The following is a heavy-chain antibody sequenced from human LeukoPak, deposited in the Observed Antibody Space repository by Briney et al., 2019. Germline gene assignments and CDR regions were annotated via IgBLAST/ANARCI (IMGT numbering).Heavy chain of an antibody. CDR1: GYTFTSYD. Sequence: ASVKVSCKASGYTFTSYDINWVRQATGQGLEWMGWMNPNSGNTGYAQKFPGRVTITRNTSISTAYMELSSLRSEDTAVYYCARGIRQQLVRQVSYYYMDVWGKGTTVTVSS. D-gene: IGHD6-13*01. CDR2: MNPNSGNT. V-gene: IGHV1-8*03. CDR3: ARGIRQQLVRQVSYYYMDV. J-gene: IGHJ6*03.